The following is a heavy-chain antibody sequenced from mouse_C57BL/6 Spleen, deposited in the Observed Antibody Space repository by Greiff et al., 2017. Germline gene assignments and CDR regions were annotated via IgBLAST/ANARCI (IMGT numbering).Heavy chain of an antibody. V-gene: IGHV3-6*01. CDR1: GYSITSGYY. CDR3: ARDDSYYAMDY. Sequence: ESGPGLVKPSQSLSLTCSVTGYSITSGYYWNWIRQFPGNKLEWMGYISYDGSNNYNPSLKNRISITRDTSKNQFFLKLNSVTTEDTATYCCARDDSYYAMDYWGQGSSVTVSS. J-gene: IGHJ4*01. CDR2: ISYDGSN.